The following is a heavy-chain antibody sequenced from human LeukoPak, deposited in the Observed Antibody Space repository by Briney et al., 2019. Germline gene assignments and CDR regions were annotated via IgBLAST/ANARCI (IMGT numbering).Heavy chain of an antibody. CDR1: GFTFSRYG. CDR2: ISYDASSK. V-gene: IGHV3-30*18. CDR3: AKDVDIVATTFDY. Sequence: GSLRLSCAASGFTFSRYGMHWVRQTPGKGLEWVAVISYDASSKYYADSVKGRFTISRDNSKNTLYLQMNSLRAEDTAVYYCAKDVDIVATTFDYWGQGTLVTVSS. D-gene: IGHD5-12*01. J-gene: IGHJ4*02.